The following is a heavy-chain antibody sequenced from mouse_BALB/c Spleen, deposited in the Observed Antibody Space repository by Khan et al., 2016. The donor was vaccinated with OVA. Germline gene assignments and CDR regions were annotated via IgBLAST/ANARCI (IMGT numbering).Heavy chain of an antibody. D-gene: IGHD1-1*01. CDR3: ARGNYYGYYFDY. J-gene: IGHJ2*01. CDR2: ISYSGVT. CDR1: GYSIPSGYA. Sequence: EVKLEESEPGLVKPSQSLSLTCTVTGYSIPSGYAWNWIRQFPGNKLEWMGYISYSGVTRYTPSLKSRISITRDTSKNQFFLQLNSVTTEDTATYYCARGNYYGYYFDYWGQGTTLTVSS. V-gene: IGHV3-2*02.